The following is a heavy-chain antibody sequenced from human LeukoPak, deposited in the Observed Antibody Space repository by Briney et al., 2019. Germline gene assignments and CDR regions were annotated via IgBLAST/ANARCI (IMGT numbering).Heavy chain of an antibody. D-gene: IGHD2-15*01. CDR1: GFAFSNYA. Sequence: GGSLRLSCAASGFAFSNYAMAWVRQAPGKEPEWVSVITGGGADTYQIDSVKGRFTISRDNSKNTLYLQMNSLRAEDTAVYFCAKGTLGHCNGASCYPLDYWGQGTLITVSS. CDR3: AKGTLGHCNGASCYPLDY. CDR2: ITGGGADT. V-gene: IGHV3-23*01. J-gene: IGHJ4*02.